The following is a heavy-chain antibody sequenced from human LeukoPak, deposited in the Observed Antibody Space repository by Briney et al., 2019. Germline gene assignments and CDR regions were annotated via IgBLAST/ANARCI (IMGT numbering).Heavy chain of an antibody. D-gene: IGHD4-23*01. CDR2: ISYDGSNK. CDR1: GFTFSSYA. Sequence: PGGSLRLSCAASGFTFSSYAMHWVRQAPGKGLEWVAIISYDGSNKYYADSVKGRFTISRDNSKNTLYLQMNSLRAEDTAVYYCTRGSHGGPSDIWGQGTMVTVSS. V-gene: IGHV3-30-3*01. CDR3: TRGSHGGPSDI. J-gene: IGHJ3*02.